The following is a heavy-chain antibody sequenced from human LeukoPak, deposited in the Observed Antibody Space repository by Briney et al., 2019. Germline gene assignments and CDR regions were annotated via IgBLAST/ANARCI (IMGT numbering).Heavy chain of an antibody. J-gene: IGHJ2*01. CDR1: NGSFSDLY. CDR3: ARGRVRFDL. V-gene: IGHV4-34*01. Sequence: PSETLSLTCGVYNGSFSDLYWSWIRQTPGKGLEWIGEINHGGSTNYNPSLGSRVSISVDPSKKQFSLDLSPVTAADTAVYYCARGRVRFDLWGRGTLVTVSS. CDR2: INHGGST.